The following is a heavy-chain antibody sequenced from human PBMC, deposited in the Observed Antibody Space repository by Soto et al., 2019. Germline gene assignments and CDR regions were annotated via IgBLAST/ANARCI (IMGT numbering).Heavy chain of an antibody. CDR1: GCTFSSYA. V-gene: IGHV1-69*06. CDR3: ARRASPGSFLAPAYYFDY. Sequence: SVKVSCKASGCTFSSYAISWVRQAPGQGLEWMGGIIPIFGTANYAQKFQGRVTITADKSTSTAYMELSSLRSEDTAVYYCARRASPGSFLAPAYYFDYWGQGTLVTVSS. D-gene: IGHD3-3*01. CDR2: IIPIFGTA. J-gene: IGHJ4*02.